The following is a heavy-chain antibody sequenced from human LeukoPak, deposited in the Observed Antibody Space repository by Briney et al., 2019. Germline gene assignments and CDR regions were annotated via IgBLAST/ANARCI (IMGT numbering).Heavy chain of an antibody. J-gene: IGHJ4*02. CDR2: VAHKGPTVYSPTLNR. D-gene: IGHD3-22*01. CDR1: GAGLSEYY. CDR3: VRQGTNSGYYLLDY. Sequence: SETLSLTCAVYGAGLSEYYWRWIRQSPGKGLEWMGEVAHKGPTVYSPTLNRKYNPSFKSRVTMSVDPSKNQFSLKLASVTVADTATYYCVRQGTNSGYYLLDYWGQGHLVSLSS. V-gene: IGHV4-34*01.